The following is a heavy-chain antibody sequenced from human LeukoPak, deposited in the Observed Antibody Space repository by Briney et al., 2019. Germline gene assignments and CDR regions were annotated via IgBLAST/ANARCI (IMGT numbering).Heavy chain of an antibody. CDR1: GYTFTSYA. CDR3: ARDNFWSGYYIDY. J-gene: IGHJ4*02. V-gene: IGHV1-2*02. CDR2: INPNSGGT. Sequence: ASVKVSCKASGYTFTSYAMNWVRQAHGQGLEWMGWINPNSGGTNYAQKFQGRVTMTRDTSISTAYMELSRLRSDDTAVYYCARDNFWSGYYIDYWGPGSLVTVSS. D-gene: IGHD3-3*01.